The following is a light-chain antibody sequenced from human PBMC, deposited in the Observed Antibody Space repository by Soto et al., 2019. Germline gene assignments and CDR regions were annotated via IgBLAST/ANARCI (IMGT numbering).Light chain of an antibody. CDR3: CSYAGSYTYV. J-gene: IGLJ1*01. CDR2: DVN. V-gene: IGLV2-11*01. CDR1: SSDVGGYNY. Sequence: QSALTQPRSLSGSPGQSVTISCTGSSSDVGGYNYVSWYQQHPGKAPKPMIYDVNKRPSGVPDRFSGSKSGNTASLTISGLQAEDEADYYCCSYAGSYTYVFGTGTKVTVL.